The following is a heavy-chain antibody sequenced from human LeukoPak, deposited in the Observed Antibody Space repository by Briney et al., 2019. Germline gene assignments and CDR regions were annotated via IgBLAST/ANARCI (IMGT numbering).Heavy chain of an antibody. CDR2: VYDSGST. CDR3: AKTGSSIAARPPDY. J-gene: IGHJ4*02. CDR1: GASFSSSPYY. Sequence: PETLSLTCTVSGASFSSSPYYWGWIRQPPGKGLEWIGSVYDSGSTFYNPSLKSRVTISIDTFMNQFSLKLTSVTAADTAVYYCAKTGSSIAARPPDYWGQGTLVIVSS. V-gene: IGHV4-39*07. D-gene: IGHD6-6*01.